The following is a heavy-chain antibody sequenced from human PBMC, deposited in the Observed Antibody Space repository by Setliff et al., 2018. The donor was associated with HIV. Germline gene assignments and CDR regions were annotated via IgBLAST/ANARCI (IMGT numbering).Heavy chain of an antibody. J-gene: IGHJ6*04. Sequence: PSETLSLTCTVSGGSGSTGNYYWNWIRLPPGKGLEWIGYIFYSGSTNYNPSLKSRVTISVDTSKNQFPLRLNSVTAADTAIYYCTRRGADSYYPRPLDVWGKGTTVTVSS. V-gene: IGHV4-61*01. CDR1: GGSGSTGNYY. D-gene: IGHD3-10*01. CDR2: IFYSGST. CDR3: TRRGADSYYPRPLDV.